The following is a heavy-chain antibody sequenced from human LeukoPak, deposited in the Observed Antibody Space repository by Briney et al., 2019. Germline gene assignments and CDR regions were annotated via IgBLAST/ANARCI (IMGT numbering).Heavy chain of an antibody. Sequence: ASVKVSCKASGYTFTGYYMHWVRQAPGQGLEWMGRTNTNSGGTNYAQKFQGRVTMTRDTSISTAYMELSRLRSDDTAVYYGASRTRYGSYAVLDWFDPWGQGTLVTVSS. J-gene: IGHJ5*02. CDR1: GYTFTGYY. V-gene: IGHV1-2*06. D-gene: IGHD5-18*01. CDR2: TNTNSGGT. CDR3: ASRTRYGSYAVLDWFDP.